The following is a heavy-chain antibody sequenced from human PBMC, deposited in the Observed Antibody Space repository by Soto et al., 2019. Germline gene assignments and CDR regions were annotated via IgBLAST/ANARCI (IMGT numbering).Heavy chain of an antibody. CDR1: GFTFSSYA. V-gene: IGHV3-23*01. Sequence: PGGSLRLSCAASGFTFSSYAMSWVRQAPGKGLEWVSAISGSGGSTYYADSVKGRFTISRDNSKNTLYLQMNSLRAEDTAVYYCTTDSYMSMIVVRFDYWGHGTLVTVSS. D-gene: IGHD3-22*01. CDR3: TTDSYMSMIVVRFDY. CDR2: ISGSGGST. J-gene: IGHJ4*01.